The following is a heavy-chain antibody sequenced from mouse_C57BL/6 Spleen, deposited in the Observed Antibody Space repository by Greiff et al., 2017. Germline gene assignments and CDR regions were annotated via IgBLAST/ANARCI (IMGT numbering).Heavy chain of an antibody. CDR1: GFTFSDYG. J-gene: IGHJ4*01. CDR2: ISSGSSTI. V-gene: IGHV5-17*01. CDR3: ASPLLYYGRSYESMDY. D-gene: IGHD1-1*01. Sequence: EVQLVESGGGLVKPGGSLKLSCAASGFTFSDYGMHWVRQAPEKGLEWVAYISSGSSTIYYADTVKGRFTISRDNDKNTLFLQMTSLRSEDTAMYYWASPLLYYGRSYESMDYWGQGTSVTVSS.